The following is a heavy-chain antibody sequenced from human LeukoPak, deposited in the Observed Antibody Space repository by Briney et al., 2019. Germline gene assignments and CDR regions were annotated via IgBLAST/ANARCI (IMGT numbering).Heavy chain of an antibody. CDR2: ISAYNGNT. D-gene: IGHD1-7*01. CDR1: GYTFTSYG. CDR3: ARQGARTYNWNSQGFDL. J-gene: IGHJ2*01. V-gene: IGHV1-18*01. Sequence: SVKVSCKASGYTFTSYGISWVRQAPGQGLEWMGWISAYNGNTNYAQKLQGRVTMTTDTSTSTAYMELRSLRSDDTAVYYCARQGARTYNWNSQGFDLWGRGTLVTVSS.